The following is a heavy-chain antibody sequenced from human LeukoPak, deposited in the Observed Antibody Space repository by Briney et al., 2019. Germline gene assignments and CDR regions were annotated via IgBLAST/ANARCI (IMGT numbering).Heavy chain of an antibody. CDR1: GESFSGYY. Sequence: SETLSLTCAVYGESFSGYYWSWIRQPPGKGLEWIGEINHSGSTYYNPSLKSRVTISVDTSKNQFSLKLSSVTAADTAVYYCAREEGFIRGVLLYYYYGMDVWGQGTTVTVSS. D-gene: IGHD3-10*01. CDR2: INHSGST. J-gene: IGHJ6*02. V-gene: IGHV4-34*01. CDR3: AREEGFIRGVLLYYYYGMDV.